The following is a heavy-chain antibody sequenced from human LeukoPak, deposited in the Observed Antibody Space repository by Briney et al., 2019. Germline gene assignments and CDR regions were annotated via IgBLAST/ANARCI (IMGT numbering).Heavy chain of an antibody. CDR3: ARAGGYYDSSGLALLDY. CDR2: FDPEDGET. J-gene: IGHJ4*02. V-gene: IGHV1-24*01. D-gene: IGHD3-22*01. CDR1: GYTLTELS. Sequence: SVKVSCKVSGYTLTELSMHWVRQAPGKGLEWMGGFDPEDGETIYAQKSQGRVTMTRDMSTSTVYMELSSLRSEDTAVYYCARAGGYYDSSGLALLDYWGQGTLVTVSS.